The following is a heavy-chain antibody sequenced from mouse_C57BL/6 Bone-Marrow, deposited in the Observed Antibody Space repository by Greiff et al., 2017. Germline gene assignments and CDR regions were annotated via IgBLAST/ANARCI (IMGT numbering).Heavy chain of an antibody. CDR1: GYTFTDYY. V-gene: IGHV1-26*01. CDR2: INPNNGGT. J-gene: IGHJ3*01. CDR3: ARETPPFAY. Sequence: VQLKQSGPELVKPGASVKISCKASGYTFTDYYMNWVKQSHGKSLEWIGDINPNNGGTSYNQKFKGKATLTVDKSSSTAYMELRSLTSEDSAVYYCARETPPFAYWGQGTLVTVSA.